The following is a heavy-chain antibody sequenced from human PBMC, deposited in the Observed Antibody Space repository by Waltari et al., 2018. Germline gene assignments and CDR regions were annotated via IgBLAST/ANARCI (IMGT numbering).Heavy chain of an antibody. CDR1: GYHFTNFA. D-gene: IGHD1-26*01. J-gene: IGHJ4*02. CDR2: VNVGVGST. V-gene: IGHV1-3*01. CDR3: ATRHLLQGLVETAY. Sequence: QVKVLQSGAEVTKPGASVKISCQVSGYHFTNFAVHWVRLAPGQKFEWLGWVNVGVGSTKTSQKFNDRLTFTKDTSATTVYMELRGLTSQDTAVYYCATRHLLQGLVETAYWGQGTQVNVST.